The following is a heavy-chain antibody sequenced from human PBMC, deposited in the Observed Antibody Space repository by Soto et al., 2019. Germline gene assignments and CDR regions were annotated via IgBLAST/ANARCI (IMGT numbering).Heavy chain of an antibody. V-gene: IGHV3-9*01. J-gene: IGHJ4*02. CDR1: GFTFDDYA. Sequence: PGGSLRLSCAASGFTFDDYAMHWVRQAPGKGLEWVSGISWNSGSIGYADSVKGRFTISRDNAKNSLYLQMNSLRAEDTALYYCAKGIAAAGTLPGFDYWGQGTLVTVSS. CDR3: AKGIAAAGTLPGFDY. D-gene: IGHD6-13*01. CDR2: ISWNSGSI.